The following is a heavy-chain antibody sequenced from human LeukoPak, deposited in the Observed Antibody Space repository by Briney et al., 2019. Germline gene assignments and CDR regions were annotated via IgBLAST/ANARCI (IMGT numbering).Heavy chain of an antibody. Sequence: SVNVSCKASGGTFSSYAISWVRQAPGQGLEWMGRIIPILGIANYAQKFQGRVTITADKSTSTAYMELSSLRSEDTAVYYCARQITTVTTAFDYRGQGTLVTVSS. CDR3: ARQITTVTTAFDY. D-gene: IGHD4-17*01. CDR1: GGTFSSYA. V-gene: IGHV1-69*04. J-gene: IGHJ4*02. CDR2: IIPILGIA.